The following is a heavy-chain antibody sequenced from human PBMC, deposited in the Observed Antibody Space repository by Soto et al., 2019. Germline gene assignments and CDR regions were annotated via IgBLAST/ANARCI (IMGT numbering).Heavy chain of an antibody. CDR1: GFTFSSYA. CDR3: AKGSGPYRPYYFDY. J-gene: IGHJ4*02. Sequence: EVQLLESGGALVQPWGSLRLSCAASGFTFSSYAMSWVRQAPGKGLEWVSALSDSGGSTFHADSVKGRFTISRDNSKNTLYLQMNSLRGEDTAVYYCAKGSGPYRPYYFDYWGQGTLVTVSS. V-gene: IGHV3-23*01. CDR2: LSDSGGST. D-gene: IGHD6-25*01.